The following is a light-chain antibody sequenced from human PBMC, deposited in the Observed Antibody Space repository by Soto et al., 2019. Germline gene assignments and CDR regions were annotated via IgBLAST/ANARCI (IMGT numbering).Light chain of an antibody. Sequence: DIVLTQSPATLSVSPGDTVTLSCRASQSLFSFLAWYQQKPGQAPRLLMYGVSTRATGIPARFSGGGSATDFTLTISSLQSEDSAFYFCQRYSDWPFAFGVGTKLEI. V-gene: IGKV3-15*01. J-gene: IGKJ2*01. CDR3: QRYSDWPFA. CDR1: QSLFSF. CDR2: GVS.